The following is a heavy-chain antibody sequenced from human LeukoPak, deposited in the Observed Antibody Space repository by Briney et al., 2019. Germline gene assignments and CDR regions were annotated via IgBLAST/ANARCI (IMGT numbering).Heavy chain of an antibody. CDR1: GGSISNYY. Sequence: PSETLSLTCTVSGGSISNYYWSWIRQPPGKGLEWIGYIYYTGSTNYNPSLKSGVTISVNTSKNRFALNLGSVTGADTHVHYLPGKTVGYYGDYGLDFWGQGTLVTVSS. CDR2: IYYTGST. D-gene: IGHD4-17*01. CDR3: PGKTVGYYGDYGLDF. V-gene: IGHV4-59*01. J-gene: IGHJ4*02.